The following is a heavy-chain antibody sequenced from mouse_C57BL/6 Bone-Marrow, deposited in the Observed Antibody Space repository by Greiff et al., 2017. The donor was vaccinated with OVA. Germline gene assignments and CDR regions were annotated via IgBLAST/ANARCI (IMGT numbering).Heavy chain of an antibody. CDR1: GYTFTSYW. CDR2: IHPNSGST. D-gene: IGHD2-5*01. J-gene: IGHJ3*01. V-gene: IGHV1-64*01. Sequence: QVQLQQPGAELVKPGASVKLSCKASGYTFTSYWMHWVKQRPGQGLEWIGMIHPNSGSTNYNEKFKSKATLTVDKSSSTAYMRLSSLTSEDSAVYYCASPLYYSNSWFAYWGQGTLVTVSA. CDR3: ASPLYYSNSWFAY.